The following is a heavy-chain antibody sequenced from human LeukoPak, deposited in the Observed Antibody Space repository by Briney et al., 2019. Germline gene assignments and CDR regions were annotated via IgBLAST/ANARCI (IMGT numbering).Heavy chain of an antibody. J-gene: IGHJ6*02. Sequence: GGSLRLSCAASGFTSSSYAMSWVRQAPGKGLEWVSAISGSGGSTYYADSVKGRFTISRDNSKNTLYLQMNSLRAEDTAVYYCAKTPGIAAAGTDYYYYYGMDVWGQGTTVTVSS. D-gene: IGHD6-13*01. V-gene: IGHV3-23*01. CDR1: GFTSSSYA. CDR2: ISGSGGST. CDR3: AKTPGIAAAGTDYYYYYGMDV.